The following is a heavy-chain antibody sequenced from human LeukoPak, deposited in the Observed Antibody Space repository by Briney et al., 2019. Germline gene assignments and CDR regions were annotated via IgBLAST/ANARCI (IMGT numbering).Heavy chain of an antibody. CDR1: GGSISSSSYS. V-gene: IGHV4-39*01. J-gene: IGHJ4*02. D-gene: IGHD1-26*01. CDR2: IYYSGST. Sequence: ASETLSLTCTVSGGSISSSSYSWGWIRQPPGKGLEWIGSIYYSGSTYYNPSLKSRVTISVDTSKNQFSLKLSSVTAADTAVYYCARSYSGSYLFDYWGQGTLVTVSS. CDR3: ARSYSGSYLFDY.